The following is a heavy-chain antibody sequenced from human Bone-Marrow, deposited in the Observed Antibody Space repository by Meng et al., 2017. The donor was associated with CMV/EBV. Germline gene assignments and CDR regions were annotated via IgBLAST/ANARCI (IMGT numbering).Heavy chain of an antibody. J-gene: IGHJ6*02. CDR3: ARDVYCSGTSCYPTEYFYYGMDV. V-gene: IGHV3-48*04. D-gene: IGHD2-2*01. CDR2: ISGSGSTI. Sequence: GGSLRLSCAASGFTFSSYGMHWVRQAPGKGLEWVSYISGSGSTIYYADSVKGRFTISRDNAKNSLYLQMNSLRAEDTAVYYCARDVYCSGTSCYPTEYFYYGMDVWGQGTTVTVSS. CDR1: GFTFSSYG.